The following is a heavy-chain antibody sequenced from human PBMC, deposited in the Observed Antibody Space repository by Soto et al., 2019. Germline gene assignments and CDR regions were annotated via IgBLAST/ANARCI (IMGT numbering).Heavy chain of an antibody. D-gene: IGHD3-22*01. CDR1: GGSISSSSYY. CDR3: ASGRYYYDSSGYWDY. J-gene: IGHJ4*02. V-gene: IGHV4-39*01. Sequence: PSETLSLTCTVSGGSISSSSYYWGWIRQPPGKGLEWIGSIYYSGSTYYNPFLKSRVTISVDTSKNRFSLKLSSVTAADTAVYYCASGRYYYDSSGYWDYWGQGTLVTVS. CDR2: IYYSGST.